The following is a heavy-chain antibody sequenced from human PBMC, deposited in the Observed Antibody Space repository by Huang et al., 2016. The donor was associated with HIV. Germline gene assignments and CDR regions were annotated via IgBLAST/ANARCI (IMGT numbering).Heavy chain of an antibody. CDR3: ARGPIRFLAWLLNFDY. D-gene: IGHD3-3*01. CDR1: GVTFSSYG. Sequence: QILLIESGGGVVQPGRSLRLSCAASGVTFSSYGMHWVRQAPVKGLDGVAVISYDEDNKYDADSVRGRFTISRDNSKNTLYLQMNSLRIEDTAVYYCARGPIRFLAWLLNFDYWGQGALVTVSS. V-gene: IGHV3-30*03. J-gene: IGHJ4*02. CDR2: ISYDEDNK.